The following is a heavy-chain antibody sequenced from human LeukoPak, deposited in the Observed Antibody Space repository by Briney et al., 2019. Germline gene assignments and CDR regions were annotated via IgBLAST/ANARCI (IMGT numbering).Heavy chain of an antibody. CDR1: GFTFSTYA. CDR2: ISGTGGST. V-gene: IGHV3-23*01. CDR3: ARWPIVGATSDAFDI. Sequence: GRSLRLSCAASGFTFSTYAMSWVRQAPGKGLEWVSAISGTGGSTYYADSVKGRFTISRDNSKNTLYLQMTSLRAEDTAVYYCARWPIVGATSDAFDIWGQGTMVTVSS. J-gene: IGHJ3*02. D-gene: IGHD1-26*01.